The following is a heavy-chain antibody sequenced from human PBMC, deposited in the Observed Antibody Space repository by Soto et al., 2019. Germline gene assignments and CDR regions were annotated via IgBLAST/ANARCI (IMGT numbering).Heavy chain of an antibody. CDR2: IYPGDSDT. CDR3: SRQTAALSSAPDV. J-gene: IGHJ6*02. CDR1: GYSFTSYW. V-gene: IGHV5-51*01. Sequence: GEALTLSGEGSGYSFTSYWIGWVRQMPGKGLEWMGIIYPGDSDTRYSPSFQGQVTISADKSISTAYLQWSSLKASDTAMYYCSRQTAALSSAPDVWGQGTMVTVYS. D-gene: IGHD2-15*01.